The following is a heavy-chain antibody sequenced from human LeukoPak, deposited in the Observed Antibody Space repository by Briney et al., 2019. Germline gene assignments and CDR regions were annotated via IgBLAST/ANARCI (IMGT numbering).Heavy chain of an antibody. CDR2: IYYSGST. J-gene: IGHJ6*02. D-gene: IGHD6-13*01. CDR1: GGSFSGFY. CDR3: ARGYSSSWYSTYYYYYGMDV. V-gene: IGHV4-59*01. Sequence: SETLSLTCAVYGGSFSGFYWSWIRQPPGKGLEWIGYIYYSGSTNYNPSLKSRVTISVDTSKNQFSLKLSSVTAADTAVYYCARGYSSSWYSTYYYYYGMDVWGQGTTVTVSS.